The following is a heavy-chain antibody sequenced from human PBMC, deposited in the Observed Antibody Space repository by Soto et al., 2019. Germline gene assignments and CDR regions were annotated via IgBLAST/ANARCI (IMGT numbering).Heavy chain of an antibody. Sequence: SETLSLTCAVSGYSITSSSFWGWIRQPPGKGLEWIGSIHLGGTTYYDPSLKSRVTISLDTSRNEFSLRLTSVTAADTAVYYCARTRPNFGAVDSWGQGALVTVSS. CDR1: GYSITSSSF. D-gene: IGHD3-10*01. V-gene: IGHV4-38-2*01. CDR3: ARTRPNFGAVDS. CDR2: IHLGGTT. J-gene: IGHJ4*02.